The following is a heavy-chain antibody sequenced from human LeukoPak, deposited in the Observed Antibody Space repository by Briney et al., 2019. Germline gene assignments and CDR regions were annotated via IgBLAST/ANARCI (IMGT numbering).Heavy chain of an antibody. CDR1: GFTFSSYG. D-gene: IGHD4-17*01. CDR2: ISSSSSYI. Sequence: PGGSLRLSCAASGFTFSSYGMNLVRQAPGKGLEWVSSISSSSSYIYYADSVKGRFNISRDNAKNSLYLQMNSLRAEDTAVYYCARGNYGPNPGAFDYWGQGTLVTVSS. V-gene: IGHV3-21*01. CDR3: ARGNYGPNPGAFDY. J-gene: IGHJ4*02.